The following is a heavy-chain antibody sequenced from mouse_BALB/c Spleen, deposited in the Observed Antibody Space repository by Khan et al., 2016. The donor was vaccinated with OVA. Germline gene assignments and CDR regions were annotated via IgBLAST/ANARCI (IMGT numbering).Heavy chain of an antibody. CDR1: GFSFSSYS. D-gene: IGHD1-1*01. J-gene: IGHJ2*01. CDR2: ISSGGSYT. CDR3: TRHLGYYGGNPYFGY. Sequence: EVELVESGGGLVRPGGSLKLSCAASGFSFSSYSMSWVRQTPEKRLEWVATISSGGSYTYYQDSVKGRFTFSRDKAKNTLYLQMSSLKSEDTAMYYCTRHLGYYGGNPYFGYWGQGTTLTVSS. V-gene: IGHV5-6-4*01.